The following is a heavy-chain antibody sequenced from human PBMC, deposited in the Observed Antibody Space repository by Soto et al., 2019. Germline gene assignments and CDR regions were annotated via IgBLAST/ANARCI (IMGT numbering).Heavy chain of an antibody. V-gene: IGHV4-59*11. Sequence: SETQSLTCSVAGDALSNHYWSWIRQTPGRGIEWIGCVHESGSTDYNPSLKGRVTISLHTAKSQFSLSLRSATAADTATYYFARATRALITSFFAYWGQGSPVTVSS. CDR3: ARATRALITSFFAY. D-gene: IGHD1-20*01. J-gene: IGHJ4*02. CDR1: GDALSNHY. CDR2: VHESGST.